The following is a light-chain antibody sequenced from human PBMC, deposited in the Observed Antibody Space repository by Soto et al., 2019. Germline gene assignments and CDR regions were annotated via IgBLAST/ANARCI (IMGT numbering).Light chain of an antibody. J-gene: IGKJ2*01. Sequence: EIVLTQSPCTLSLSPGERATLSCRASQSVSSSYLAWYQQKPGQAPRLLIYGASSRATGIPERFSGSGSGTDFTLTISRLEPEDFAVYYCQQYGSSPYTFGQGTKLEIK. CDR3: QQYGSSPYT. CDR1: QSVSSSY. CDR2: GAS. V-gene: IGKV3-20*01.